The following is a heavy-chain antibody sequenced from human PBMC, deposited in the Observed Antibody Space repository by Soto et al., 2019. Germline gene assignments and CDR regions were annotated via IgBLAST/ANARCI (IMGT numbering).Heavy chain of an antibody. V-gene: IGHV3-7*01. J-gene: IGHJ4*02. Sequence: PGGSLRLSCAASGFTFSNIWMSWVRRSPEKGPGWVASISPDGGEIYYVDSVKGRFTISRDNTRNSLYLQMNSLRAEDTAVYYCAKGPRWGQGTLVTVSS. CDR1: GFTFSNIW. CDR2: ISPDGGEI. CDR3: AKGPR.